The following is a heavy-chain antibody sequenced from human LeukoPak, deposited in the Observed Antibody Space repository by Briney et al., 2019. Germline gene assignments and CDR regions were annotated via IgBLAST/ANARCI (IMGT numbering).Heavy chain of an antibody. Sequence: ASVKVSCKASGYTVTSYGISWVRQAPGQGLEWMGWINIYNLDTKYAQKFQGRVTVTTDISTATAYMELRSLRSDDTAVYYCARRHGFYHYMDVWGKGTTVAVSS. D-gene: IGHD3-10*01. CDR3: ARRHGFYHYMDV. CDR2: INIYNLDT. V-gene: IGHV1-18*01. CDR1: GYTVTSYG. J-gene: IGHJ6*03.